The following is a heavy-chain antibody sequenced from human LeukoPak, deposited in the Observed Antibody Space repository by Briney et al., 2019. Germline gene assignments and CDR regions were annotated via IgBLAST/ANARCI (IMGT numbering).Heavy chain of an antibody. CDR3: ARAVAGYYFDY. D-gene: IGHD6-19*01. V-gene: IGHV3-53*01. CDR1: GFTVSSNY. CDR2: IYSGGTT. Sequence: GGSLRLSCAASGFTVSSNYMSWVRQAPGKGLEWVSIIYSGGTTYYADSVKGRFTISRDSSKNTLSLQMNSLRAEDTAMYYCARAVAGYYFDYWGQGTLVNVSS. J-gene: IGHJ4*02.